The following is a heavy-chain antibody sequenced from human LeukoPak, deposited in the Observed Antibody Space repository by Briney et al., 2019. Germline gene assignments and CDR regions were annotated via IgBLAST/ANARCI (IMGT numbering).Heavy chain of an antibody. Sequence: SETLSLTCAVYGGSFSGNHWSWIRQPPGKGLEWIGSIYYSGSTYYNPSLKSRVTISVDTSKNQFSLKLSSVTAADTAVYYCARRLAGTEDYWGQGTLVTVSS. CDR3: ARRLAGTEDY. CDR1: GGSFSGNH. D-gene: IGHD6-13*01. V-gene: IGHV4-34*01. CDR2: IYYSGST. J-gene: IGHJ4*02.